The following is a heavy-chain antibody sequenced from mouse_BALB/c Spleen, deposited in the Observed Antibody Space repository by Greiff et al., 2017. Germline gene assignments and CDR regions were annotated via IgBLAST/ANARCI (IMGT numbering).Heavy chain of an antibody. CDR2: IWSGGST. V-gene: IGHV2-2*02. Sequence: QVQLKESGPGLVQPSQSLSITCTVSGFSLTSYGVHWVRQSPGKGLEWLGVIWSGGSTDYNAAFISRLSISKDNSKSQVFFKMNSLQANDTAIYYCARSYDYDRFAYWGQGTLVTVSA. J-gene: IGHJ3*01. CDR1: GFSLTSYG. D-gene: IGHD2-4*01. CDR3: ARSYDYDRFAY.